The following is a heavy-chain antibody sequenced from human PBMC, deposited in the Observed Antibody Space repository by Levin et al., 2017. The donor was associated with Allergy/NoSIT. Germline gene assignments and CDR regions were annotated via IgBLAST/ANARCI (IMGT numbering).Heavy chain of an antibody. CDR3: AKLIVCFGCHPNYFDD. V-gene: IGHV3-23*01. CDR1: GFTFSSYA. CDR2: ISGGGSST. Sequence: GGSLRLSCAASGFTFSSYAMSWVRQTPGKRLEWVSTISGGGSSTNYADSVRGRFTISRDNSMNTLYLQMNSLRAEDTAVYSCAKLIVCFGCHPNYFDDWGQGTLVTVSS. D-gene: IGHD3-16*02. J-gene: IGHJ4*02.